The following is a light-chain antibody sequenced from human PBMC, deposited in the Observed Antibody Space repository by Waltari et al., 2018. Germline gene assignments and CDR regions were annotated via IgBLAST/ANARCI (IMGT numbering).Light chain of an antibody. CDR2: WAS. CDR3: QQYYSTPYT. J-gene: IGKJ2*01. CDR1: QSVLHTANQRND. V-gene: IGKV4-1*01. Sequence: DIVMTQSPDSLAVSLGEGATLHCKSSQSVLHTANQRNDLAWYRQKPGQPPKLLIYWASSRASGVPDRFSGSGSGADFTLTIGSLQPEDVAVYFCQQYYSTPYTFGQGTKLEIK.